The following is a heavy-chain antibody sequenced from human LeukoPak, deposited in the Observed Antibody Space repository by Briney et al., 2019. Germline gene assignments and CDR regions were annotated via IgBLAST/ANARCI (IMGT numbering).Heavy chain of an antibody. CDR2: IYYSGST. D-gene: IGHD3-10*01. CDR1: GGSISSSSYY. J-gene: IGHJ4*02. Sequence: SETLSLTCTVSGGSISSSSYYWGWIRQPPGKGLEWIGSIYYSGSTYYNPSLKSRVTISVDTSKNQFSLKLSSVTAADTAVYYCARHLVGGSGNCFDYGGQETLVTVSS. CDR3: ARHLVGGSGNCFDY. V-gene: IGHV4-39*01.